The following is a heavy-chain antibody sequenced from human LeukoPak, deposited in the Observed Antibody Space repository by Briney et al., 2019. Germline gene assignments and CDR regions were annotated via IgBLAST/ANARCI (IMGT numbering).Heavy chain of an antibody. Sequence: GGSLRLSCAASGFTFSSYAMSWVRQAPGKGLEWVSSLNGGGASTYYVDSVKGRFTISRDNSKNTLYLQMNSLRAEDTALYYCAKDSAHSIVGATVDYWGQGTLVTVSS. CDR2: LNGGGAST. D-gene: IGHD1-26*01. J-gene: IGHJ4*02. V-gene: IGHV3-23*01. CDR3: AKDSAHSIVGATVDY. CDR1: GFTFSSYA.